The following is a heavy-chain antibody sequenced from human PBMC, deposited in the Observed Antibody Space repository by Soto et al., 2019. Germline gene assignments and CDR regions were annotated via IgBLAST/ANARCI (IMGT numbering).Heavy chain of an antibody. CDR3: AKVRAGVVDADTFAY. J-gene: IGHJ4*01. Sequence: GGYLRPSCEGSGCTLSRCAMRGVRQAPGKGLERVRSISATTGGTYHADSVQGRFTISRDNTSTPLYLQMNSLRAEDSPVYYCAKVRAGVVDADTFAYWGQRSLDTGSS. D-gene: IGHD2-15*01. CDR2: ISATTGGT. V-gene: IGHV3-23*01. CDR1: GCTLSRCA.